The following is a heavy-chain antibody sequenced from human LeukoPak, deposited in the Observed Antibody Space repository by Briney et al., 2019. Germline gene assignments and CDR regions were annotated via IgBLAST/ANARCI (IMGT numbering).Heavy chain of an antibody. CDR2: IYHSGST. CDR3: VRDRELTY. CDR1: GGSISSGGYS. J-gene: IGHJ4*02. Sequence: SETLSLTCAVSGGSISSGGYSWSWIRQPPGKGLEWIGYIYHSGSTYYNPSLKSRVTISVDTSKNQFSLKLTSVTAADTAVYYCVRDRELTYWGQGILVTVSS. D-gene: IGHD3-10*01. V-gene: IGHV4-30-2*02.